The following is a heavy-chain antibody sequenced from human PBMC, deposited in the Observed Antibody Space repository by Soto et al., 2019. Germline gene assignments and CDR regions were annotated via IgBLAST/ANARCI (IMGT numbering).Heavy chain of an antibody. V-gene: IGHV3-23*01. CDR2: ISGSGGST. D-gene: IGHD3-22*01. CDR3: AKHYYDSSGLAFFDY. CDR1: VFTFSSYA. Sequence: LRLSCAASVFTFSSYAMSWVRQAPGKGLEWVSAISGSGGSTYYADSVKGRFTISRDNSKNTLYLQMNSLRAEDTAVYYCAKHYYDSSGLAFFDYWGQGTLVTVSS. J-gene: IGHJ4*02.